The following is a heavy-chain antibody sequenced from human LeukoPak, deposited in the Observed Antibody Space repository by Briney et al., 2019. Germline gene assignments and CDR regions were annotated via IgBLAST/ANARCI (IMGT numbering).Heavy chain of an antibody. CDR3: ARVAAAGSPPIDY. D-gene: IGHD6-13*01. CDR2: IIPILGIA. Sequence: SVKVSCKASGYTFTGYYMHWVRQAPGQGLEWVGRIIPILGIANYAQKFQGRVTITADKSTSTAYMELSSLRSEDTAVYYCARVAAAGSPPIDYWGQGTLVTVSS. J-gene: IGHJ4*02. V-gene: IGHV1-69*04. CDR1: GYTFTGYY.